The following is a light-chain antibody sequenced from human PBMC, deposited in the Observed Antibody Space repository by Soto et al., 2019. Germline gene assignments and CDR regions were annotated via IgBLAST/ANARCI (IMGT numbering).Light chain of an antibody. J-gene: IGKJ4*01. V-gene: IGKV1-39*01. CDR1: QSISNY. CDR3: QQPYGVPLT. Sequence: DIQMTQSPSSLSASVGDRVTITCRASQSISNYLHWYQQKPGKAPNLLIYAASSLQSGVPSRFSGSGSGTDFTLTISILQPEDSATYYCQQPYGVPLTFGGGTKVEIK. CDR2: AAS.